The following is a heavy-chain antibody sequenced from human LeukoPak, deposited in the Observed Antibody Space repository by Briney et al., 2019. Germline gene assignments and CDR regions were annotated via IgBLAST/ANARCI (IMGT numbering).Heavy chain of an antibody. CDR3: ARGPNHYYMDV. Sequence: ASMKVSCKASGYSFTGYYIHWVRQAPGQGLEWMGWINPGGGVTKSAQRFQGRATMTTDKSINTVYMELNRLTSDDTAVYFCARGPNHYYMDVWGKGTTVTVSS. CDR2: INPGGGVT. V-gene: IGHV1-2*02. CDR1: GYSFTGYY. D-gene: IGHD2-8*01. J-gene: IGHJ6*03.